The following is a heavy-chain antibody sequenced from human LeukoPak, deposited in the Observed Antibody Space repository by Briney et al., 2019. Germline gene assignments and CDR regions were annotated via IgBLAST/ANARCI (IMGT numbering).Heavy chain of an antibody. D-gene: IGHD4-23*01. CDR1: GFTFSSYA. CDR2: ISGSGDRI. CDR3: ATGLSDGGSLDF. J-gene: IGHJ4*02. V-gene: IGHV3-23*01. Sequence: GGSLRLSCAASGFTFSSYAMSWVRQAPGKGLEWVSAISGSGDRIFYADSVKGRFTISRDKSKNTLYLQMNSLSAEDTDVYYCATGLSDGGSLDFWGQGALVTVSS.